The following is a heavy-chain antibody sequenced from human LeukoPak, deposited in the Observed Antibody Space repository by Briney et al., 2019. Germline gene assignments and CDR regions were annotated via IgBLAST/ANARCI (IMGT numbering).Heavy chain of an antibody. Sequence: KPSETLTLTCTVSGAAISSYHWNWIRQPPGKGLEWIGYIYYSGNTNYNPSLKSRVTISVDTSKKKLSLKLSSVSAADTAVYYCTRASGTYADYGMDVWGQGTTVTVSS. D-gene: IGHD1-26*01. CDR2: IYYSGNT. V-gene: IGHV4-59*01. CDR1: GAAISSYH. J-gene: IGHJ6*02. CDR3: TRASGTYADYGMDV.